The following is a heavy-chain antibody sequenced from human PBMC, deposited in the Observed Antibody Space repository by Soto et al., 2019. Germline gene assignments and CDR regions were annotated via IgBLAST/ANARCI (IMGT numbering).Heavy chain of an antibody. CDR1: GFTFINYA. Sequence: GGSLRLSSPASGFTFINYAMHWVRQARGKGLEWVAVISYDGSNKYYADSVNGLFTISRDNSKNTMYLQINSLSAEGTPVYPCARDQFKGTLTILWGEGTLVTLCS. D-gene: IGHD4-17*01. V-gene: IGHV3-30-3*01. J-gene: IGHJ4*02. CDR2: ISYDGSNK. CDR3: ARDQFKGTLTIL.